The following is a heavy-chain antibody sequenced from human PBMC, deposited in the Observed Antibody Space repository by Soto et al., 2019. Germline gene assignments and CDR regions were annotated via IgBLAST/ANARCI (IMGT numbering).Heavy chain of an antibody. CDR1: GGTFSSYA. CDR3: ASRVRWEMVYGMDV. Sequence: QVQLVQSGAEVKKPGSSVKVSCKASGGTFSSYAISWVRQAPGQGLEWMGGIIPIFGTANYAQKFQGRVTIRADESTSTAYLELGSLRSEDTVVYYCASRVRWEMVYGMDVWGQGTTVTVSS. J-gene: IGHJ6*02. V-gene: IGHV1-69*01. CDR2: IIPIFGTA. D-gene: IGHD1-26*01.